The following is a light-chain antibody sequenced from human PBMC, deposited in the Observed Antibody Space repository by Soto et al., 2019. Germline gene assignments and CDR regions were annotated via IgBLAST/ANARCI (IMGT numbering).Light chain of an antibody. V-gene: IGKV3-11*01. CDR1: QSVSSY. Sequence: EILFTQSPATLSLSPGERATLSCRASQSVSSYLAWYQQKPGQAPRLIIYDAYNRANGIPPRFSGSGSGTEFTLTISSLQSEDFAVYYCQQYNNWPPWTFGQGTKVDIK. CDR2: DAY. J-gene: IGKJ1*01. CDR3: QQYNNWPPWT.